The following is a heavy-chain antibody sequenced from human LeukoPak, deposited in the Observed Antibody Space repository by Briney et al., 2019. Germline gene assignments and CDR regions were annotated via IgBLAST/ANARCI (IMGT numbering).Heavy chain of an antibody. D-gene: IGHD2-15*01. CDR1: GGSISTYY. Sequence: SETLTLTCTASGGSISTYYWSWIRQPPGKGLEWLGYIYNNGSTTYNPPLKSRFTISVDTSKNQFSLKLSSVTAADTAVYYCARHIGGPFDKWGQGTLVTVSS. V-gene: IGHV4-59*08. CDR3: ARHIGGPFDK. CDR2: IYNNGST. J-gene: IGHJ4*02.